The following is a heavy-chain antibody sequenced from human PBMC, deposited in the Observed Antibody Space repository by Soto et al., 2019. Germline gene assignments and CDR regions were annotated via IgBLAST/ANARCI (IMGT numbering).Heavy chain of an antibody. CDR1: EGTFSSYA. Sequence: QVQLVQSGAEVKKPGASVKVSCKAPEGTFSSYAISWVRQAPGQGLEWMGGIIPIFGTAKYAQKFQGRVTITADESTSTGYMELSSLRSEDTAVYYCARSQGGSSSLVIYYYYYYGMDVWGQGTTVTVSS. V-gene: IGHV1-69*01. D-gene: IGHD2-15*01. CDR3: ARSQGGSSSLVIYYYYYYGMDV. J-gene: IGHJ6*02. CDR2: IIPIFGTA.